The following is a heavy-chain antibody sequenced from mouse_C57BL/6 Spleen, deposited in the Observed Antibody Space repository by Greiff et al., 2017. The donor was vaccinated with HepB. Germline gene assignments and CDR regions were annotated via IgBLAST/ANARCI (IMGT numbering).Heavy chain of an antibody. CDR3: ARMALGRYFAY. CDR2: ISSGSSTI. CDR1: GFTFSDYG. D-gene: IGHD3-3*01. Sequence: EVKVVESGGGLVKPGGSLKLSCAASGFTFSDYGMHWVRQAPEKGLEWVAYISSGSSTIYYADTVKGRFTISRDNAKNTLFLQMTSLRSEDTAMYYCARMALGRYFAYWGQGTLVTVSA. J-gene: IGHJ3*01. V-gene: IGHV5-17*01.